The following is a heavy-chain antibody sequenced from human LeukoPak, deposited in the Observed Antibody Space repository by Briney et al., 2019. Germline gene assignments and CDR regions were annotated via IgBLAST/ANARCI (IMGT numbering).Heavy chain of an antibody. CDR3: ARDTLPDRATDY. J-gene: IGHJ4*02. D-gene: IGHD1-14*01. Sequence: SETLSLTCTVSGGSISSYYWSWIRQPPGKGLEWIGYIYYSGSTYYNPSLKSRVTISVDTSKNQFSLKLSSVTAADTAVYYCARDTLPDRATDYWGQGTLVTVSS. V-gene: IGHV4-59*12. CDR2: IYYSGST. CDR1: GGSISSYY.